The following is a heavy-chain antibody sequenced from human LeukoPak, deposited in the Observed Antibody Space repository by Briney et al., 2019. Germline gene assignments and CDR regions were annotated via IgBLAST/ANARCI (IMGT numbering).Heavy chain of an antibody. CDR3: ARDRWELLGGDY. CDR2: IIPIFGTA. V-gene: IGHV1-69*13. CDR1: GGTFSSYA. J-gene: IGHJ4*02. Sequence: SVKVSCKASGGTFSSYAISWVRQAPGQGLEWMGGIIPIFGTANYAQKFQGRVTVTADESTSTAYMELSSLRSDDTAVYYCARDRWELLGGDYWGQGTLVTVSS. D-gene: IGHD1-26*01.